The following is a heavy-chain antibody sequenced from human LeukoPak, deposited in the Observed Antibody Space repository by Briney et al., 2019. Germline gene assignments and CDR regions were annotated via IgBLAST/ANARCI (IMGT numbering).Heavy chain of an antibody. D-gene: IGHD4-11*01. Sequence: SGTLSLTCTVSGGSISSYYWSWIRQPPGKGLEWIGYIYYSGSTNYNPSLKSRVTISVDTSKNQFSLKLSSVTAADTAVYYCARFYSARGYYWGQGTLVTVSS. CDR1: GGSISSYY. CDR3: ARFYSARGYY. J-gene: IGHJ4*02. CDR2: IYYSGST. V-gene: IGHV4-59*01.